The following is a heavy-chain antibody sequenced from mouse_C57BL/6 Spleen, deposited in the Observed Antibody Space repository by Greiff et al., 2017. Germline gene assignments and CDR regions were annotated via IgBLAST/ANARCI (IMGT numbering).Heavy chain of an antibody. Sequence: EVQLQQSGAELVRPGASVKLSCTASGFNIKDDYMHWVKQRPEQGLEWIGWIDPENGDTEYASKFQGKATITADTSSNTAYLQLSSLTSEDTAVYYCTTSEERAWFAYWGQGTLVTVSA. CDR1: GFNIKDDY. CDR3: TTSEERAWFAY. V-gene: IGHV14-4*01. CDR2: IDPENGDT. J-gene: IGHJ3*01.